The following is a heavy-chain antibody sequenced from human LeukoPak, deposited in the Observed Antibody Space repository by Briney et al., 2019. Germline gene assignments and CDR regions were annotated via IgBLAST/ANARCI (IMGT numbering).Heavy chain of an antibody. CDR2: IYRGGST. V-gene: IGHV3-66*04. D-gene: IGHD6-13*01. CDR1: GLTVGSNY. CDR3: ARLAAAHHFDY. Sequence: PGGSLRLSCAASGLTVGSNYMTWVRQAPGKVLEWVSVIYRGGSTYYADSVKGRFTISRDNSKNTLYLQMNSLRAEDTAVYYCARLAAAHHFDYWGQGTLVPVSS. J-gene: IGHJ4*02.